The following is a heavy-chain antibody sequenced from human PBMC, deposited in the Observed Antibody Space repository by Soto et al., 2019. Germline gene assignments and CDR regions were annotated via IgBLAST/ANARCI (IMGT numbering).Heavy chain of an antibody. J-gene: IGHJ5*02. CDR3: AGQRSPEGWFDP. CDR1: AISFNTYG. CDR2: VTVTGGST. Sequence: EVEMLESGGGLVQPGGSLRLSCAASAISFNTYGVTWVRQAPGKGLEWVSTVTVTGGSTYYADTVKGRFTISRDRSNYTVSLLLNSLRVEDTAIYYCAGQRSPEGWFDPWAQGTLVPVSS. V-gene: IGHV3-23*01. D-gene: IGHD3-10*01.